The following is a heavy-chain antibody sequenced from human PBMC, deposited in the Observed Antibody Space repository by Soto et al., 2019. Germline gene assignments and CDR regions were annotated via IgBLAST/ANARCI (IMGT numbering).Heavy chain of an antibody. V-gene: IGHV3-23*01. CDR1: GFIFASYV. D-gene: IGHD3-22*01. Sequence: EVQLLESGGGLVQPGGSRRLSCAASGFIFASYVMTWVRQAPGKGLEWVSRISTGGDTTYYTDSVKGRFTISRDNSKNTLDLQMNSRRAEDTAVYYCAKVIYYYNSGGDRADHWGQGILVTVSS. J-gene: IGHJ1*01. CDR2: ISTGGDTT. CDR3: AKVIYYYNSGGDRADH.